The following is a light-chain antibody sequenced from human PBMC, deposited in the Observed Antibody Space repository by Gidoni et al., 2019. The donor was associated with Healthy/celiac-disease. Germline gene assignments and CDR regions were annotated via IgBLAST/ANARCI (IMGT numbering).Light chain of an antibody. V-gene: IGKV3-11*01. J-gene: IGKJ5*01. Sequence: EIVLTQSPATLSLPPRERATLSCRASQSVTSYLAWYQQKPGQAPRLLIYEATNRATGIPPRFSGSGSGTDFTLTISILEPEGFGVYYCQQRGNWPSITFGQGTRLEIK. CDR3: QQRGNWPSIT. CDR2: EAT. CDR1: QSVTSY.